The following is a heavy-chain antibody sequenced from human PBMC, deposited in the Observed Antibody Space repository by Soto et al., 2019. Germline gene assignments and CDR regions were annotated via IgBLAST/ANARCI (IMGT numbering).Heavy chain of an antibody. V-gene: IGHV4-31*03. CDR3: ARGGGSSSWGYYYGMDV. D-gene: IGHD6-13*01. CDR1: GGSISSGGYY. Sequence: QVQLQESGPGLVKPSQTLSLTCTVSGGSISSGGYYWSWIRQHPGKGLEWIGYIYYSGSTYYNPSLKRRVTISVDTSKNQFSLKLSSVTAADTAVYYCARGGGSSSWGYYYGMDVWGQGTTVTVSS. CDR2: IYYSGST. J-gene: IGHJ6*02.